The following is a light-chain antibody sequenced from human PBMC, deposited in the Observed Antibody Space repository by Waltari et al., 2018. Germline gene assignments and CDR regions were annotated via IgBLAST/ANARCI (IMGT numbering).Light chain of an antibody. CDR1: SSDIGGPNY. CDR3: GSYAGTQKF. Sequence: QSALTQPPSASGSPGQSVTLSCTGTSSDIGGPNYVSWYQQYPGKAPKLMLYEVSHRPSGVPDRFSGSKSGNTASLTVSGLQAEDEAYYYCGSYAGTQKFFGGGTKLTVL. J-gene: IGLJ2*01. CDR2: EVS. V-gene: IGLV2-8*01.